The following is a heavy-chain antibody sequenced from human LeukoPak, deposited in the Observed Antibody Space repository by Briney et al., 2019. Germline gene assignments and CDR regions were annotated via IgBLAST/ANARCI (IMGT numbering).Heavy chain of an antibody. D-gene: IGHD3-10*01. V-gene: IGHV3-21*04. Sequence: GGSLRLSCAASQFTFSSYSMNWVRQAPGKGLEWVSSISSSSSYIYYADSVKGRFTISRDNAKNSLYLHMNSLRAEDTAVYYCASEGIWFGEQFGIWGQGTMVTVSS. CDR2: ISSSSSYI. CDR3: ASEGIWFGEQFGI. CDR1: QFTFSSYS. J-gene: IGHJ3*02.